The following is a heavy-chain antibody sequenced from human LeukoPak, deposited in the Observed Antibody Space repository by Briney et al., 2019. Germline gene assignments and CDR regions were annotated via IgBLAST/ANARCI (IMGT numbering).Heavy chain of an antibody. CDR2: ISMSSGTT. J-gene: IGHJ3*02. CDR3: ARDPNYYDSSGDAFDI. V-gene: IGHV3-48*04. CDR1: GFTFSSYS. Sequence: GGSLRLSCAASGFTFSSYSMKWVRQAPGKGLEWVSYISMSSGTTYYADSVKGRFTISRDNAKNSLYLQMNSLRAEDTAVYYCARDPNYYDSSGDAFDIWGQGTMVTVSS. D-gene: IGHD3-22*01.